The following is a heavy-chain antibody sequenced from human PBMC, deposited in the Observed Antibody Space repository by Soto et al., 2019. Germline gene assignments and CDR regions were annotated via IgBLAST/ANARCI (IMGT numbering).Heavy chain of an antibody. J-gene: IGHJ4*02. CDR3: AREVRYSGYLSHDY. CDR1: GVTFSDYY. V-gene: IGHV3-11*01. Sequence: PGGSLRLSCAASGVTFSDYYMSWIRQAPGKGLEWVSYISSSGSTIYYADSVKGRFTISRDNAKNSLYLQMNSLRAEDTAVYYCAREVRYSGYLSHDYWGQGTLVTVSS. CDR2: ISSSGSTI. D-gene: IGHD5-12*01.